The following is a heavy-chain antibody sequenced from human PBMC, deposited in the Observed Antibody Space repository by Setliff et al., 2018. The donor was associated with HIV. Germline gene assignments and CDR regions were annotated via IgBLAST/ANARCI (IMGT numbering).Heavy chain of an antibody. CDR3: ARSRVWADAGRYFDS. CDR1: GGSIRNAGHC. Sequence: PSETLSLTCTVSGGSIRNAGHCWSWIRQRPGRGLEWIGYVFYSGTTYYNPSLKSRLVISVDSSKNLFSLYLKSVTAADTAVYYCARSRVWADAGRYFDSWGQGTLVTVSS. J-gene: IGHJ4*02. CDR2: VFYSGTT. V-gene: IGHV4-31*03. D-gene: IGHD7-27*01.